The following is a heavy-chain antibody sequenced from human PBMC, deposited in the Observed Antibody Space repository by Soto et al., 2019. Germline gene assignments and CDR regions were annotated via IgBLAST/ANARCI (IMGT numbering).Heavy chain of an antibody. D-gene: IGHD4-17*01. V-gene: IGHV3-48*01. CDR1: GFTFSSYS. CDR2: ISSSSAI. CDR3: ARDAYGFYGMDV. J-gene: IGHJ6*02. Sequence: EVQLVESGGGLIQPGGSLRLSCAASGFTFSSYSLNWVRQAPGKALEWVSFISSSSAIYYADSVKGRFTISRDSAKNSLYLQMNSLRVEDTAMYYCARDAYGFYGMDVWGQGTTVTVSS.